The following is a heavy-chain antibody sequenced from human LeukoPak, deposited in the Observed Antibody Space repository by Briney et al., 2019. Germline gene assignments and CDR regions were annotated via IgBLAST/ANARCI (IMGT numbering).Heavy chain of an antibody. Sequence: GGSLRLSCAASGFTFSRYWMSWVRRAPGKGLVWVSRINSDGSSTSYADSVKGRFTISRDNAKNTLYLQMNSLRAEDTAVYYCARSPDYSYYYYYMDVWGKGTTVTISS. CDR2: INSDGSST. D-gene: IGHD2-21*01. J-gene: IGHJ6*03. CDR1: GFTFSRYW. CDR3: ARSPDYSYYYYYMDV. V-gene: IGHV3-74*01.